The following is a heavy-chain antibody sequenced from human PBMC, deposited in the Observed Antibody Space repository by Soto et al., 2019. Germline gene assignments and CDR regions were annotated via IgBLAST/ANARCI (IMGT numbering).Heavy chain of an antibody. CDR3: ASHYYDSSGYLNWFAP. CDR1: GGSISSGDYY. J-gene: IGHJ5*02. D-gene: IGHD3-22*01. V-gene: IGHV4-30-4*01. CDR2: IYYSGST. Sequence: PSETLSRTCTVSGGSISSGDYYWRWIRQPPGKGLGWIGYIYYSGSTYYNPSLKSRVTISVDTSKNQFSLKLSSVTAADTAVYYCASHYYDSSGYLNWFAPWGQGTLVTVSS.